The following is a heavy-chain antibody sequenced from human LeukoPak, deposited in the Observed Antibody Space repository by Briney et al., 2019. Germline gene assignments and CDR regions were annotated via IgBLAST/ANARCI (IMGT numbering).Heavy chain of an antibody. CDR2: INPNSGGT. V-gene: IGHV1-2*02. CDR3: ARDGGGYYYDSSGYYLDY. J-gene: IGHJ4*02. CDR1: GYTFTVYY. Sequence: GASVKVSCKASGYTFTVYYMHWVRQAPGQGLEWMGWINPNSGGTNYTQKLQGRVTMTTDTSTSTAYMELRSLRSDDTAVYYCARDGGGYYYDSSGYYLDYWGQGTLVTVSS. D-gene: IGHD3-22*01.